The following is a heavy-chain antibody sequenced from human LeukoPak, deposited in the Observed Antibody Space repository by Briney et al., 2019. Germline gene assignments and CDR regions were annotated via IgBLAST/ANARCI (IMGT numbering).Heavy chain of an antibody. J-gene: IGHJ4*02. D-gene: IGHD3-22*01. CDR1: GFTFSSYG. Sequence: GGSLRLSCAASGFTFSSYGMHWVRQAPGKALEWAAVISYDGSNKYYADSVKGRFTISRDNSKNTLYLQMNSLRAEDTAVYYCAKAGDYYDSSGYYYFDYWGQGTLVTVSS. V-gene: IGHV3-30*18. CDR3: AKAGDYYDSSGYYYFDY. CDR2: ISYDGSNK.